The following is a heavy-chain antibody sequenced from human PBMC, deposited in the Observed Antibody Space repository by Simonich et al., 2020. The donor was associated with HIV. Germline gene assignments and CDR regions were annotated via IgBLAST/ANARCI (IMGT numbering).Heavy chain of an antibody. CDR3: ARVMQQQLDRYYYYGMDV. Sequence: QVQLQESGPGLVKPSETLSLICNVSGYSISSGYYWGWIRQPPGKGLEWIGSIYHSGSTYYNPSLKSRVTISVDTSKNQFSLKLSSVTAADTAVYYCARVMQQQLDRYYYYGMDVWGQGTTVTVSS. CDR1: GYSISSGYY. CDR2: IYHSGST. V-gene: IGHV4-38-2*02. J-gene: IGHJ6*02. D-gene: IGHD6-13*01.